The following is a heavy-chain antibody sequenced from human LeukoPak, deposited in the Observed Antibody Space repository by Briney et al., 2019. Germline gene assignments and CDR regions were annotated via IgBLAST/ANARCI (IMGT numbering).Heavy chain of an antibody. D-gene: IGHD3-16*01. CDR2: IKSANDGGTI. CDR1: VFTFTSTW. CDR3: TTGIDYGGGY. Sequence: GGCLRLSCTASVFTFTSTWMNWVRQSPWEGLEWVARIKSANDGGTIDYAAPVRGRFAISRDDSKSTLYLQMNSLKIEDSAVYYCTTGIDYGGGYWGQGTLVTVSS. J-gene: IGHJ4*02. V-gene: IGHV3-15*07.